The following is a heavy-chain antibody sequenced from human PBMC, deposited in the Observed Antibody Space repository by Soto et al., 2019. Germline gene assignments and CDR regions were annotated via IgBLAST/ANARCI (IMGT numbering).Heavy chain of an antibody. D-gene: IGHD1-26*01. CDR2: TDTSGGST. CDR3: ARYSGKYQGPIDY. J-gene: IGHJ4*02. Sequence: GGSLRLSCAGSGFTFRTYAMSWVRQPPGRGLEWVSATDTSGGSTYYADSVKGRFTVSRDNSKNTLYLQMNSLRAEDTAVYFCARYSGKYQGPIDYWGQGTLVTVSS. V-gene: IGHV3-23*01. CDR1: GFTFRTYA.